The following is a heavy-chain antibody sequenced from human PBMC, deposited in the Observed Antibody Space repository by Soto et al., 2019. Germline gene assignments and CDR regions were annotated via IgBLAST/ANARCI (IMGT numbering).Heavy chain of an antibody. CDR1: GGTFSSYA. V-gene: IGHV1-69*12. J-gene: IGHJ3*02. CDR2: IIPIFGTA. Sequence: QVQLVQSGAEVKKPGSSVKVSCKASGGTFSSYAISWERQAPGQGLEWMGGIIPIFGTANYAQKFQGRVTITADESTSTAYMELSSLRSEDTAVYYCARELRLGELSSLDAFDIWGQGTMVTVSS. CDR3: ARELRLGELSSLDAFDI. D-gene: IGHD3-16*02.